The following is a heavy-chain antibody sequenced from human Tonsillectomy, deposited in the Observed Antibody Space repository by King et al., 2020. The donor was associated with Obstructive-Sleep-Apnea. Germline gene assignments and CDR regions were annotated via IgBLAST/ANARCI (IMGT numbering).Heavy chain of an antibody. CDR3: ARIGVPAAMYGMDV. Sequence: VPLQESGPGLVKPSETLSLTCTVSGGSVSSGSYYWRWIRQPPGQGLEWIGYIYYSGSTNYNPSLKSRVTISVDTSKTQFSLKLSSVTAADTAVYYCARIGVPAAMYGMDVWGQGTTVTVSS. V-gene: IGHV4-61*01. CDR2: IYYSGST. CDR1: GGSVSSGSYY. D-gene: IGHD2-2*01. J-gene: IGHJ6*02.